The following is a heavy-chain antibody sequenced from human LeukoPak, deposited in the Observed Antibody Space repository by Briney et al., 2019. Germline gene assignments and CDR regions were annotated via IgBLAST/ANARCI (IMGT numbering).Heavy chain of an antibody. Sequence: GGSLRLSCAASGLTFSSYSMNWVRQAPGKGLEWVSSISSSSSYIYYADSVKGRFTISRDNAKNSLYLQMNSLRAEDTAVYYCARASGYTSGWYDDAFDIWGQGTMVTVSS. D-gene: IGHD6-19*01. CDR1: GLTFSSYS. V-gene: IGHV3-21*01. CDR2: ISSSSSYI. J-gene: IGHJ3*02. CDR3: ARASGYTSGWYDDAFDI.